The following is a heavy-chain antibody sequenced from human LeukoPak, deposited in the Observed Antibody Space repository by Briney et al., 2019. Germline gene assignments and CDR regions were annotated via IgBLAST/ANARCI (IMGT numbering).Heavy chain of an antibody. V-gene: IGHV3-23*01. Sequence: PGGSLRISCAASGFTFSSYAMSWVRQAPGKGLEWVSAISGGGGVTYYADSVKGRFTISRDNSKNTVYLHMDSLRVEDTAIYYCARGALIPDFRGQGTLVTVSS. CDR2: ISGGGGVT. D-gene: IGHD2-21*01. CDR1: GFTFSSYA. J-gene: IGHJ4*02. CDR3: ARGALIPDF.